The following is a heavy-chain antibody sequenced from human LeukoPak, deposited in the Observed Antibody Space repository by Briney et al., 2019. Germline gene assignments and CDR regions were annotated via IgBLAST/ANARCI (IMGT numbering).Heavy chain of an antibody. CDR2: LSGSSRNT. CDR1: GFTFSSYG. J-gene: IGHJ4*02. CDR3: AKDLSWGLDY. D-gene: IGHD7-27*01. V-gene: IGHV3-23*01. Sequence: GGSLRLSCAASGFTFSSYGMSWVRQAPGKGLEWVSALSGSSRNTFYADSVKGRFTISRDNPKNTLYLQMNSLRAEDTAVYYCAKDLSWGLDYWGQGTLVTVST.